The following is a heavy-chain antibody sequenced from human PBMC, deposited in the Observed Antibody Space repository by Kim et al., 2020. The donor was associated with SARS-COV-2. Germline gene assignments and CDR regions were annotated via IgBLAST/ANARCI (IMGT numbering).Heavy chain of an antibody. D-gene: IGHD4-17*01. J-gene: IGHJ3*02. CDR3: ARDYGGNSDAFDI. Sequence: ADYVKGRLTNTNDNSKNTLYLQMNSLRAEDTAVYYCARDYGGNSDAFDIWGQGTMVTVSS. V-gene: IGHV3-23*01.